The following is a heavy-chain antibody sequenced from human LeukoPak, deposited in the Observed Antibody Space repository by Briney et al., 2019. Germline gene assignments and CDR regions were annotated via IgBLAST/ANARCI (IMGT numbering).Heavy chain of an antibody. CDR2: IYHSGST. D-gene: IGHD2-15*01. J-gene: IGHJ5*02. Sequence: SETLSLTCTVSGYSISSGYHWGWIRQPPGKGLEWIGSIYHSGSTYYNPSLKSRVTISVDTSKNQFSLKLSSVTAADTAVYYCASVRYCSGGSCYSVWFDPWGQGTLVTVSS. V-gene: IGHV4-38-2*02. CDR1: GYSISSGYH. CDR3: ASVRYCSGGSCYSVWFDP.